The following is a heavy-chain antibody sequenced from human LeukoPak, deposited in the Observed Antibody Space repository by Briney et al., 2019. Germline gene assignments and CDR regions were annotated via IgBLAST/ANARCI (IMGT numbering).Heavy chain of an antibody. CDR1: GDSVSSSSAA. Sequence: SQTLSLTCAISGDSVSSSSAAWNWIRQSPSRGLEWLGRTYYRSKWYNDYAVSVKSRITINPDTSKNQFSLQLNSVTPEDTAVYYCARTYYYDSSGYRTFDYWGQGTLVTVSS. D-gene: IGHD3-22*01. CDR2: TYYRSKWYN. CDR3: ARTYYYDSSGYRTFDY. V-gene: IGHV6-1*01. J-gene: IGHJ4*02.